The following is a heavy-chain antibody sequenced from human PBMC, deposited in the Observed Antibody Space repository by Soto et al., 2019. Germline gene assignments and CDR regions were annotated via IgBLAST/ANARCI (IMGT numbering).Heavy chain of an antibody. J-gene: IGHJ4*02. V-gene: IGHV4-59*01. Sequence: PSETLSLTCTVSGGSISSYYWSWIRQPPGKGLEWIGYIYYSGSTNYNPSLKSRVTISVDTSKNQFSLKLSSVTAADTAVYYCAGVRETYYYGSGSYQFFHYWGQGTLVTVSS. CDR3: AGVRETYYYGSGSYQFFHY. CDR2: IYYSGST. D-gene: IGHD3-10*01. CDR1: GGSISSYY.